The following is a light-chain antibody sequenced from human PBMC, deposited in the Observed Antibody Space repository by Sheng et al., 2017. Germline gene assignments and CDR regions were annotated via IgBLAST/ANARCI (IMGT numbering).Light chain of an antibody. CDR1: NVGFTS. CDR3: QVWDSLSDHYV. J-gene: IGLJ1*01. V-gene: IGLV3-21*04. CDR2: YDG. Sequence: SYELTQPPSVSVAPGQTASITCGGKNVGFTSVHWYQQKPGQAPVMVIYYDGDRPSGIPERFSGSNSGDTATLTISRVEVGDEADYYCQVWDSLSDHYVFGSGTKVTVL.